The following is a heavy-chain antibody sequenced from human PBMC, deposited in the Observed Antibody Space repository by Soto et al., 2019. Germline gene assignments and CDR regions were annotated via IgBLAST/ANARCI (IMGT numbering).Heavy chain of an antibody. J-gene: IGHJ4*02. Sequence: GGSLRLSCTASGFTFSNYAMRWVRQVPGKGLEWVSSVTSGGDNTYYADSVKGRFTISRDNSKNTLFLQMNSLRAEDAALYYCARIQRPLSGTNYIDYWGQGTLVTVSS. CDR3: ARIQRPLSGTNYIDY. CDR2: VTSGGDNT. D-gene: IGHD1-20*01. V-gene: IGHV3-23*01. CDR1: GFTFSNYA.